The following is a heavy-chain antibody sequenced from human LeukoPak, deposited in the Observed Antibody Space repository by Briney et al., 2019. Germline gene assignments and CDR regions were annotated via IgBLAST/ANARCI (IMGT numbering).Heavy chain of an antibody. D-gene: IGHD4-17*01. CDR2: ISYSGRP. Sequence: SETLSLTCTVSGGSISSNDYYWGWIRQPPGKGLEWIGIISYSGRPDYNPSLKSRVTISVDTSKYQFSLKLSSVTAADTAVYFCARLEDHGDSFGYWGQGTLVTVSS. V-gene: IGHV4-39*01. CDR1: GGSISSNDYY. J-gene: IGHJ4*02. CDR3: ARLEDHGDSFGY.